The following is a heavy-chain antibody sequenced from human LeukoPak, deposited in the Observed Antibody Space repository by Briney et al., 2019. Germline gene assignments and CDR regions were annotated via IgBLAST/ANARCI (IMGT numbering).Heavy chain of an antibody. J-gene: IGHJ4*02. V-gene: IGHV3-33*01. CDR1: GFTFSSFG. Sequence: GGSLRLSSAPSGFTFSSFGMHWGPQAPGKGLGWVAVIWNDGSNNYYADSVKGRVTASRDNAKNTMYLQMNSLRPEDTAVYYCASSMAYNCLDYWGQGTLVTVAS. CDR3: ASSMAYNCLDY. CDR2: IWNDGSNN. D-gene: IGHD5-24*01.